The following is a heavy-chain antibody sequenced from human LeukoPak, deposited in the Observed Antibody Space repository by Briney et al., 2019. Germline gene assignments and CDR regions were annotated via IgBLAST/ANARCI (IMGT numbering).Heavy chain of an antibody. CDR3: ARNSANWDQKGDY. CDR1: GGSISSGGYY. Sequence: KPSETLSLTCTVSGGSISSGGYYWSWIRQHPGKGLEWIGYIYYSGSTYYNPSLKSRVTISVDTSKNQFSLKLSSVTAADTAVYYCARNSANWDQKGDYWGQGTLVTVSS. V-gene: IGHV4-31*03. J-gene: IGHJ4*02. D-gene: IGHD7-27*01. CDR2: IYYSGST.